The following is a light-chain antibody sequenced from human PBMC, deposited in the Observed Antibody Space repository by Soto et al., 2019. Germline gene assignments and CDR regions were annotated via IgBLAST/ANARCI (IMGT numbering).Light chain of an antibody. CDR2: STD. CDR1: SGSVSSSNY. J-gene: IGLJ2*01. V-gene: IGLV8-61*01. CDR3: VLYVGSGIVI. Sequence: QAVVTQEPSFSVSPAGTVTLTCGLSSGSVSSSNYPSWYQQTPGQAPRTPIYSTDTRSSGVRDRFSGSILGNKAALTVTGAQADDESDYCCVLYVGSGIVIVGGGTKLTVL.